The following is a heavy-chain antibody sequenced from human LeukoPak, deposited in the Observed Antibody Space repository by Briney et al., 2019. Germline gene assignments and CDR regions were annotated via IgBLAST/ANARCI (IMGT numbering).Heavy chain of an antibody. CDR3: ARDETLYSSTLDY. J-gene: IGHJ4*02. D-gene: IGHD6-13*01. CDR2: ISSSGSTI. Sequence: GGTLRLSCAASGFTFSSYEMNWVRQAPGKGLEWVSYISSSGSTIYYADSVKGRFTISRDNAKNSLYLQMNSLRAEDTAVYYCARDETLYSSTLDYWGQGTLVTVSS. CDR1: GFTFSSYE. V-gene: IGHV3-48*03.